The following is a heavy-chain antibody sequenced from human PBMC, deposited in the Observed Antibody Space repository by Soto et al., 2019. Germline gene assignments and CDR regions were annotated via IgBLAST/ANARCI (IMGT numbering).Heavy chain of an antibody. J-gene: IGHJ4*02. CDR2: ISSSSSTI. V-gene: IGHV3-48*01. Sequence: PGGSLRLSCAASGFTFSSYSMNWVRQAPGKGLEWVSYISSSSSTIYYADSVKGRFTISRDNAKNSLYLQMNSLRAEDTAVYYCARDVSRGIAVAGHIVWGQGTLVTVSS. CDR3: ARDVSRGIAVAGHIV. CDR1: GFTFSSYS. D-gene: IGHD6-19*01.